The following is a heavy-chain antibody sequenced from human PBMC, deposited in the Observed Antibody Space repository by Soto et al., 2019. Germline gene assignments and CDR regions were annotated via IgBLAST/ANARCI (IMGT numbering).Heavy chain of an antibody. D-gene: IGHD6-13*01. V-gene: IGHV3-23*01. J-gene: IGHJ4*02. CDR1: GFTFSSYA. CDR2: ISGSGGST. Sequence: GGSLRLSCAASGFTFSSYAMSWVRQAPGKGLEWVSAISGSGGSTYYADSVKGRFTISRDNSKNTLYLQMNSLRAEDTAVYYCAKPGGIAAAGIPHYFDYWGQGTLVTVSS. CDR3: AKPGGIAAAGIPHYFDY.